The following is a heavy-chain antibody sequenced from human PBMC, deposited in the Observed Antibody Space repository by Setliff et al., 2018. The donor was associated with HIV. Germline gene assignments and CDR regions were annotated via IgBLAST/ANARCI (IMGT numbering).Heavy chain of an antibody. CDR2: LDTSGST. Sequence: SETLSLTCTVSGGSISSGSHYWSWIRQPAGKGLEWIGRLDTSGSTNYNPSLTRRVAISVDTSKNQFSVKLSSVSAADTAVYYCAREKTVDYYDSIDAFDIWGQGTMVTVSS. CDR1: GGSISSGSHY. J-gene: IGHJ3*02. V-gene: IGHV4-61*02. D-gene: IGHD3-22*01. CDR3: AREKTVDYYDSIDAFDI.